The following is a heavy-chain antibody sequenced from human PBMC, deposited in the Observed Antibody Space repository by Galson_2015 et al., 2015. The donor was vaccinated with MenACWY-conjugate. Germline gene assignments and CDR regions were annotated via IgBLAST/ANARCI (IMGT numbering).Heavy chain of an antibody. Sequence: SLRLSCAASGFTFSSYWMHWVRHAPGKGLVWVSHINMDGSSTNYADSVRGRFTISRDNARNTLHLQMNSLRAEDTAVYYCTRERSSGWSYYYYGMDVWGQGTTVTVSS. J-gene: IGHJ6*02. CDR3: TRERSSGWSYYYYGMDV. V-gene: IGHV3-74*01. D-gene: IGHD6-19*01. CDR1: GFTFSSYW. CDR2: INMDGSST.